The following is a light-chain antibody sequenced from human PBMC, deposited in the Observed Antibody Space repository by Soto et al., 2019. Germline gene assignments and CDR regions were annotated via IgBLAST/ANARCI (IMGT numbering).Light chain of an antibody. J-gene: IGLJ2*01. V-gene: IGLV1-44*01. Sequence: QSVLTQPPSASGTPGQRVTISCSGSSSNIESNSVNWYQHLPGTAPKLLIYTNDQRPSGVPDRFSASKSGTSASLAISGLQSADEADYYCAAWDDSLNGHVVFGGGTKLTVL. CDR3: AAWDDSLNGHVV. CDR2: TND. CDR1: SSNIESNS.